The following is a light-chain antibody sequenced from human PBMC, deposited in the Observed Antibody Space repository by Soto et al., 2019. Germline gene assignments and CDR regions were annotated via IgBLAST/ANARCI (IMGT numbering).Light chain of an antibody. J-gene: IGKJ1*01. V-gene: IGKV1-5*03. CDR3: QQYSSYWT. CDR2: KAS. Sequence: DIQMTQSPSTLSASVGDRVTITCRASQSISSWLAWYQQKPGKAPKLLIYKASSLESGVPSRFSGSGSGTEFTLTISSLQPDDFATYYCQQYSSYWTCGQGTKGDIK. CDR1: QSISSW.